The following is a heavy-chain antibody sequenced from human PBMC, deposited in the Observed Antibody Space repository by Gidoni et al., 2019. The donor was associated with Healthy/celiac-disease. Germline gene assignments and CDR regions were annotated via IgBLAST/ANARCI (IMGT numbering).Heavy chain of an antibody. D-gene: IGHD6-19*01. CDR2: IYYSGST. V-gene: IGHV4-59*08. J-gene: IGHJ3*02. CDR3: ARQGIAVAGTGAFDI. Sequence: QVQLQESGPGLVKPSATLSLTCTVSGCSISSYYWSWIRQPPGKGLEWIGYIYYSGSTNYNPSLKSRVTISVDTSKNQFSLKLSSVTAADTAVYYCARQGIAVAGTGAFDIWGQGTMVTVSS. CDR1: GCSISSYY.